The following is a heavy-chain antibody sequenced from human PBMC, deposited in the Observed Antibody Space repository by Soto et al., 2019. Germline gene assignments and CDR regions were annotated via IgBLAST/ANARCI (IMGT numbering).Heavy chain of an antibody. Sequence: SETLSLTCTVSGGSISSYYWSLIRQPTGKGLEWIGYIYYSGSTNYNPSLKSRVTISVDTSKNQFSLKLSSVTAADTAVYYCARRDKGSHAFDIWGQGTMVTVSS. V-gene: IGHV4-59*08. J-gene: IGHJ3*02. CDR1: GGSISSYY. D-gene: IGHD3-10*01. CDR3: ARRDKGSHAFDI. CDR2: IYYSGST.